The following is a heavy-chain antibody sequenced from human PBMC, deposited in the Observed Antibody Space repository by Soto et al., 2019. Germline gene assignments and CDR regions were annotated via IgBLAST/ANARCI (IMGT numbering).Heavy chain of an antibody. CDR1: GFTFSSYA. CDR3: ARVPSGSAYESLDI. V-gene: IGHV3-7*01. CDR2: IKEDGSEK. D-gene: IGHD3-10*01. Sequence: GGSLRLSCAASGFTFSSYAMTWVRQAPGKGLEWVANIKEDGSEKYYVDSVRGRFTISRDNAKNTLYLQMSSLRAEDTAVYYCARVPSGSAYESLDIWGQGTMVTVSS. J-gene: IGHJ3*02.